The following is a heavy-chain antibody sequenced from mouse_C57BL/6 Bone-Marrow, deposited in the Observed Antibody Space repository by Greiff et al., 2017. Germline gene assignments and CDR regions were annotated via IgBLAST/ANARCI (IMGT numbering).Heavy chain of an antibody. Sequence: QVQLQQSGAELARPGASVKLSCKASGYTFTSYGISWVKQRTGQGLEWIGEIYPRSGNTYYNEKFKGKATLTADKSSSTAYMELRSLTAEDSAVYFCARSHYGSSLAWFAYWGQGTLVTVSA. V-gene: IGHV1-81*01. D-gene: IGHD1-1*01. J-gene: IGHJ3*01. CDR1: GYTFTSYG. CDR2: IYPRSGNT. CDR3: ARSHYGSSLAWFAY.